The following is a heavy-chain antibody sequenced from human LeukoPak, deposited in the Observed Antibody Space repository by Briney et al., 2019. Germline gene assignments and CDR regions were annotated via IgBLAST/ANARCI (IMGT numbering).Heavy chain of an antibody. Sequence: GGSLRLSCAASGFTFSSYGMSWVRQAPGKGLEWVSAISGSGDSTYYADSVKGRFTISRDNSKNTLYLQMNSLRAEDTAVYYCARRSGIAVAGAFDYWGQGTLVTVSS. CDR1: GFTFSSYG. CDR2: ISGSGDST. D-gene: IGHD6-19*01. V-gene: IGHV3-23*01. J-gene: IGHJ4*02. CDR3: ARRSGIAVAGAFDY.